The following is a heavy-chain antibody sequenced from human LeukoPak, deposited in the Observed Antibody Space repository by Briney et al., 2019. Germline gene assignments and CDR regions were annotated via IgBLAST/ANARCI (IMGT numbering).Heavy chain of an antibody. J-gene: IGHJ5*02. V-gene: IGHV4-34*01. Sequence: SETLSLTCAVYGGSFSGYYWSWIRQPPGKGLEWIGEINHSGSTNYNPSLKSRVTISVDTSKNQFSLKLSSVTAADTAVYYCARGPKWELLPINWFDPWGQGTLVTVSS. CDR3: ARGPKWELLPINWFDP. CDR2: INHSGST. D-gene: IGHD1-26*01. CDR1: GGSFSGYY.